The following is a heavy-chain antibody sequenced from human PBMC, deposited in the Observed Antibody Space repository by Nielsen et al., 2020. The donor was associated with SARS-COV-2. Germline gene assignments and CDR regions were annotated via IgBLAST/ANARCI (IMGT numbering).Heavy chain of an antibody. CDR3: ANVPNDLWGAFDI. CDR2: IWYDGSNK. CDR1: GFTFSSYG. V-gene: IGHV3-33*06. Sequence: GGSLRLSCAASGFTFSSYGMHWVRQAPGKGLEWVAVIWYDGSNKYYTDSVKGRFTISRENSKNTLYLQMNSLRAEDTAVYYCANVPNDLWGAFDIWGQGTMVTVSS. D-gene: IGHD7-27*01. J-gene: IGHJ3*02.